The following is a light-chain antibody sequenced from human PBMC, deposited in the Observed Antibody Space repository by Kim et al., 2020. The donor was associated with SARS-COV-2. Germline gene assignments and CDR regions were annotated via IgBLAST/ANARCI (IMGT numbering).Light chain of an antibody. CDR2: CAS. V-gene: IGKV3-20*01. CDR3: QQYSSSPAT. Sequence: SPRERATLSCRASQRDSSNYLAWYQEKPGQAPGLLIYCASSRATGSPDRFIGSGSGTDFTLTIARLEPEDFAVYYCQQYSSSPATFGQWTKVDIK. CDR1: QRDSSNY. J-gene: IGKJ1*01.